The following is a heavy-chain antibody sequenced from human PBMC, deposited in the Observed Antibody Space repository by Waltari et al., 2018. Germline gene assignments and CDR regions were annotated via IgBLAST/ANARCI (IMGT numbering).Heavy chain of an antibody. J-gene: IGHJ5*02. CDR2: VIPINSTA. V-gene: IGHV1-69*08. CDR3: ARELSNPMVQGVISPFGP. D-gene: IGHD3-10*01. CDR1: GGTFSSYA. Sequence: QVQLVQSGAEVKKPGSSVKVSCKASGGTFSSYAISWVRQAPGQGLEWMGRVIPINSTANDAKKSQGRVTITADKSTSTAYMELMSLRSEDTALYYCARELSNPMVQGVISPFGPWGQVTLVTVSS.